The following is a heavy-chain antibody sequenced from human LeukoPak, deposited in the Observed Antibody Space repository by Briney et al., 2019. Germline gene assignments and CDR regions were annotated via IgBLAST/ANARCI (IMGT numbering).Heavy chain of an antibody. J-gene: IGHJ4*02. Sequence: SETLSLTCTVSGGSISSSSYYWGWIRQPPGKGLEWIGSMYYSGNTYYNPSLKSRVTISVDTSKNQFSLKLSSVTAADTAVYYCAREHQYYYDSSGYYDYWGQGTLVTVSS. V-gene: IGHV4-39*07. CDR3: AREHQYYYDSSGYYDY. CDR1: GGSISSSSYY. D-gene: IGHD3-22*01. CDR2: MYYSGNT.